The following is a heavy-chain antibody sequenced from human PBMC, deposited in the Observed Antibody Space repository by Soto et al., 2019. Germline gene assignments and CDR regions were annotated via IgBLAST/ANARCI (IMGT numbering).Heavy chain of an antibody. V-gene: IGHV4-59*08. D-gene: IGHD3-3*01. Sequence: PSDTLSLIRSFSGGSTRGYYWGWMRESPGEGVVWIGYIYYSGSTNYNPSLKSRVTISVDTSKNQFSLKLSSVTAADTAVYYCARHIGYYAFGSQPTPTFDIWGQGTMVTVSS. CDR1: GGSTRGYY. CDR2: IYYSGST. J-gene: IGHJ3*02. CDR3: ARHIGYYAFGSQPTPTFDI.